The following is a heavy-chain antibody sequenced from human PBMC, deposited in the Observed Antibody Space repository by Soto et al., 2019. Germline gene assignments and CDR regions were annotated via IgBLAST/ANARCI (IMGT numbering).Heavy chain of an antibody. J-gene: IGHJ6*04. V-gene: IGHV3-23*01. D-gene: IGHD3-10*01. CDR2: ISGSGGST. Sequence: GGSLRLSCAASGFTFSSYAMSWVRQAPGKGLEWVSAISGSGGSTYYADSVKGRFTISRDNSKNTRYLQMNSLRAEDTAVYYCASCILLLWFGELGTSLMDVWGKGTTVTVSS. CDR3: ASCILLLWFGELGTSLMDV. CDR1: GFTFSSYA.